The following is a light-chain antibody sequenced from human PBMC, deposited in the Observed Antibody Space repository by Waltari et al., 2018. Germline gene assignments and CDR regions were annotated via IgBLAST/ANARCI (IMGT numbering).Light chain of an antibody. V-gene: IGLV3-1*01. Sequence: YELTQPPSVSVSPGQTVSITCSGGKLEAKYVCWYQQKTGQSPVLVMHQDSRRPSGVPERFSGSSSGNTATLTISGTQAMDEADYYCQAWDSISDVVFGGGTRLTVL. CDR2: QDS. CDR1: KLEAKY. CDR3: QAWDSISDVV. J-gene: IGLJ2*01.